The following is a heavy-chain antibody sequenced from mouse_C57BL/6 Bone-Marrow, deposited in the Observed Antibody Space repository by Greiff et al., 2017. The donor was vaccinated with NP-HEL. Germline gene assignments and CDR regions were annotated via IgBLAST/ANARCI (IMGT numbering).Heavy chain of an antibody. CDR1: GYSITSGYY. Sequence: EVQVVESGPGLVKPSQSLSLTCSVTGYSITSGYYWNWIRQFPGNKLEWMGYISYDGSNNYNPSLKNRISITRDTSKNQFFLKLNSVTTEDTATYYCARDDPYYAMDYWGQGTSVTVSS. J-gene: IGHJ4*01. V-gene: IGHV3-6*01. CDR2: ISYDGSN. CDR3: ARDDPYYAMDY.